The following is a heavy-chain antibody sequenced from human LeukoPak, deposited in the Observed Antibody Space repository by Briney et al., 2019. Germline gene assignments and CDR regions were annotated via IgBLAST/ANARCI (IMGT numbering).Heavy chain of an antibody. J-gene: IGHJ4*02. CDR2: IYPADSDS. CDR3: ARLGYGDLFYFDN. Sequence: GESLKISRQGFGYSFTNYWIGWVRQMPGKGLEWMGIIYPADSDSTYSPSFQGQVTISADKSINTAYLQWSSLKASDTAIYYCARLGYGDLFYFDNWAQGTLVTVSS. V-gene: IGHV5-51*01. D-gene: IGHD4-17*01. CDR1: GYSFTNYW.